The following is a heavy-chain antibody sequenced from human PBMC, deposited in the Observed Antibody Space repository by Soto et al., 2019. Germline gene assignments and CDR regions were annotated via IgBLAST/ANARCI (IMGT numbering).Heavy chain of an antibody. CDR1: GYKFTSSW. CDR3: ARKDKSGYFNWFDP. D-gene: IGHD3-22*01. V-gene: IGHV5-51*01. CDR2: IFPSDSDT. Sequence: GESLKISFRTSGYKFTSSWIAWVRQMPGKGLEWMGIIFPSDSDTRYRPSLQGQVTISDDRSTSTVLLQWASLKASDTAVYFCARKDKSGYFNWFDPWGQGTLVTVSS. J-gene: IGHJ5*02.